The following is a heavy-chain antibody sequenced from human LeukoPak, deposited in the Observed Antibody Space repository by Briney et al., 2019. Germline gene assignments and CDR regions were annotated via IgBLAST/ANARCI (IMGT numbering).Heavy chain of an antibody. CDR2: INQDGSQI. V-gene: IGHV3-7*01. J-gene: IGHJ4*02. CDR3: VRRGSVWGDH. CDR1: GSIFSKYW. Sequence: GGSLRLACAGSGSIFSKYWLSWVRQAPGKGLEWVANINQDGSQIYYVDSVKGRFTISRDNAKNSLCMTVNSARAEDTGVYYCVRRGSVWGDHWGQGTLVSVSS. D-gene: IGHD7-27*01.